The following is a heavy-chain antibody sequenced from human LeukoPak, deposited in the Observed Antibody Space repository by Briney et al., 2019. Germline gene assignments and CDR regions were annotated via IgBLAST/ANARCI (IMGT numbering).Heavy chain of an antibody. Sequence: PSETLSLTCAVYGGSFSGYYWSWIRQPPGKGLEWIGEINHSGSTNYNPSLKSRVTISVDTSKNQFPLKLSSVTAADTAVYYCARGPGGGGDLDAFDIWGQGTVVTVSS. CDR1: GGSFSGYY. CDR3: ARGPGGGGDLDAFDI. CDR2: INHSGST. V-gene: IGHV4-34*01. D-gene: IGHD2-21*01. J-gene: IGHJ3*02.